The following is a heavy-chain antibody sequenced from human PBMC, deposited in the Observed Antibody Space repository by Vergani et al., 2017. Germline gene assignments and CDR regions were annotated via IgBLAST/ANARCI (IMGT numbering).Heavy chain of an antibody. V-gene: IGHV3-74*01. CDR1: GFTFSSYW. CDR2: INSDGSST. Sequence: EVQLVESGGGLVQPGGSLRLSCAASGFTFSSYWMHWVRQAPGKGLVWVSRINSDGSSTSYADSVKGRFTISRDNAKNTLYLQMNSLRAEDTAVYYCAKGRSRRYYDFWSGYYTFDYWGQGTLVTVSS. J-gene: IGHJ4*02. CDR3: AKGRSRRYYDFWSGYYTFDY. D-gene: IGHD3-3*01.